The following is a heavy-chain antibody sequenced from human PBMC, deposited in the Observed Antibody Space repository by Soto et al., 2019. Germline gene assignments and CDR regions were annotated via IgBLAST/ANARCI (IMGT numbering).Heavy chain of an antibody. D-gene: IGHD1-1*01. Sequence: ASVKVSCKASGYTFTRSGISWVRQAPGQGLEWMGWISTYNGDTNYAQTFQGRVTMTTDTSTSTVYMELRSLRSDDTAVYYCASLAVRQTPVEDLDYWGRGTLVTVSS. V-gene: IGHV1-18*01. CDR2: ISTYNGDT. J-gene: IGHJ4*02. CDR1: GYTFTRSG. CDR3: ASLAVRQTPVEDLDY.